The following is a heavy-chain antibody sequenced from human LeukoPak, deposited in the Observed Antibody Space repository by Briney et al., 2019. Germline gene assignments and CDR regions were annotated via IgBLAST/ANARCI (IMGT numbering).Heavy chain of an antibody. CDR3: ARGRRWTSGCSDY. D-gene: IGHD5-12*01. J-gene: IGHJ4*02. CDR1: GGSFSGYY. CDR2: IYTSGST. Sequence: SETLSLTCAVYGGSFSGYYWSWIRQPAGKGLEWIGRIYTSGSTNYNPSLKSRVTISVDTSKSQFSLNVSSVTAADTAVYYCARGRRWTSGCSDYWGQGTLVTVSS. V-gene: IGHV4-59*10.